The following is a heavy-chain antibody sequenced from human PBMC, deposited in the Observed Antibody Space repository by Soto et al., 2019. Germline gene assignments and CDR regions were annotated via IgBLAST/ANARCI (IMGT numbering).Heavy chain of an antibody. D-gene: IGHD3-9*01. CDR2: ISWNSGSI. J-gene: IGHJ4*02. Sequence: EVQLVESGGGLVQPGRSLRLSCAASGFTFDDYAMHWVRQAPGKGLEWVSGISWNSGSIGYADSVKGRFTISRDNAKNSLYLQMNSLRAEDTALYYCAKGPMSGDILTGYQYRYFDYWGQGTLVTVSS. CDR3: AKGPMSGDILTGYQYRYFDY. CDR1: GFTFDDYA. V-gene: IGHV3-9*01.